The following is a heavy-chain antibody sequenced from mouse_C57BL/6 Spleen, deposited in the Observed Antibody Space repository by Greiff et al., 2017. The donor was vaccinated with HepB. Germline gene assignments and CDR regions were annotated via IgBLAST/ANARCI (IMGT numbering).Heavy chain of an antibody. J-gene: IGHJ2*01. D-gene: IGHD2-4*01. CDR2: IYPSDSET. V-gene: IGHV1-61*01. CDR1: GYTFTSYW. CDR3: ARFRYDYQYYFDY. Sequence: QVQLQQPGAELVRPGSSVKLSCKASGYTFTSYWMDWVKQRPGQGLEWIGNIYPSDSETHYNQKFKDKATLTVDKSSSTAYMQLSSLTSEDSAVYYCARFRYDYQYYFDYWGQGTTLTVSS.